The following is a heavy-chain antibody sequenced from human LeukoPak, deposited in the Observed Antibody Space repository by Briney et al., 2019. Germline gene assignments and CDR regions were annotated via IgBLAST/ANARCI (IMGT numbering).Heavy chain of an antibody. V-gene: IGHV4-59*01. Sequence: SETLSLTCAVYGGSFSGYYWSWIRQPPGKGLEWIGYIYYSGSTNYNPSLKRRVTISVDTSKNLFSLKLRSVTAADTAVYYCARSKDILTGYCFDYWGQGTLVTVSS. D-gene: IGHD3-9*01. CDR1: GGSFSGYY. J-gene: IGHJ4*02. CDR3: ARSKDILTGYCFDY. CDR2: IYYSGST.